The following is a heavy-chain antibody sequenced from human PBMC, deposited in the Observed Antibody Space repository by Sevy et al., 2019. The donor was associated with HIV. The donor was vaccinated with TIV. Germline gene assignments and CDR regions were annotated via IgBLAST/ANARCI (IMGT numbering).Heavy chain of an antibody. V-gene: IGHV4-39*01. CDR1: GGSISSSSYY. Sequence: SETLSLTCTVSGGSISSSSYYWGWIRQPPGKGLESIGSIYYSGSTYYNPSLKSRVTISVDTSKNQFSLKLSSVTAADTAVDYCARLYIWGAFDYWGQGTLVTVSS. D-gene: IGHD1-26*01. CDR2: IYYSGST. J-gene: IGHJ4*02. CDR3: ARLYIWGAFDY.